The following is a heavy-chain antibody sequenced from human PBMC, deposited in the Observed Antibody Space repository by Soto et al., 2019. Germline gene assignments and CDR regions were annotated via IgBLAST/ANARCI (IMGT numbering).Heavy chain of an antibody. CDR3: ARGEAAIFDN. Sequence: PGGSLRLSCAAFRFTFSSYAMHWVRQAPGKGLEWVAVISYDGSHKNHADSVKGRFTISRDNSEDTLYLQMNSLRTEDTAVYYCARGEAAIFDNWGQGTLVTVSS. J-gene: IGHJ4*02. CDR2: ISYDGSHK. D-gene: IGHD2-2*02. CDR1: RFTFSSYA. V-gene: IGHV3-30-3*01.